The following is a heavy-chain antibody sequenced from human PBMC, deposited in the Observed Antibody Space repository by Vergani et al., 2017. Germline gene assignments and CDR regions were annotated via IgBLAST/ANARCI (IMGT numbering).Heavy chain of an antibody. Sequence: EVQLVQSGAEVKKPGATVKISCKVSGYTFTDYYMHWVQQAPGKGLEWMGLVDPEDGETIYAEKFQGRVTITADTSTDTAYMGLSSLISEGTAVYYCARVEARDYYDSSGLDYWGQGTLVTVSS. J-gene: IGHJ4*02. CDR2: VDPEDGET. CDR1: GYTFTDYY. D-gene: IGHD3-22*01. V-gene: IGHV1-69-2*01. CDR3: ARVEARDYYDSSGLDY.